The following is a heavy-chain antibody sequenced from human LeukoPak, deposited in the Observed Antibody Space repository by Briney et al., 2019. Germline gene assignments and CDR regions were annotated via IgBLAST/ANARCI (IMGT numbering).Heavy chain of an antibody. CDR3: ATSSDVAAVLGYFDY. CDR1: GYTFTSYG. D-gene: IGHD6-13*01. Sequence: ASVKVSCKASGYTFTSYGISWVRQAPGQGLEWMGWISPYNGNTDYSQKLQGRVTMTTDTSTSTAYMELRSLRSDDTAVYYCATSSDVAAVLGYFDYWGQGTLVTVSS. CDR2: ISPYNGNT. V-gene: IGHV1-18*01. J-gene: IGHJ4*02.